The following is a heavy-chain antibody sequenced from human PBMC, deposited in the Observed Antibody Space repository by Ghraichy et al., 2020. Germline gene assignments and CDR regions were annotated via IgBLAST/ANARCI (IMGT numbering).Heavy chain of an antibody. CDR2: IRSKAYGGTT. V-gene: IGHV3-49*03. CDR3: TRAREGIWEYYYYMDV. D-gene: IGHD6-13*01. J-gene: IGHJ6*03. Sequence: GGSLRLSCTASGFTFGDYAMSWFRQAPGKGLEWVGFIRSKAYGGTTEYAASVKGRFTISRDDSKSIAYLQMNSLKTEDTAVYYCTRAREGIWEYYYYMDVWGKGTTVTVSS. CDR1: GFTFGDYA.